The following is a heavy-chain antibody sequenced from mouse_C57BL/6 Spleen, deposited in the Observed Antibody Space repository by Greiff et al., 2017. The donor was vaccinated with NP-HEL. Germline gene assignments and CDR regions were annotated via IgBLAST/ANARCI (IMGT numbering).Heavy chain of an antibody. V-gene: IGHV5-17*01. CDR1: GFTFSDYG. CDR3: ARRELGRSGYFDV. D-gene: IGHD4-1*01. CDR2: ISSGSSTI. Sequence: DVQLVESGGGLVKPGGSLKLSCAASGFTFSDYGMHWVRQAPEKGLEWVAYISSGSSTIYYADTVKGRFTISRDNAKNTLFLQMTSLRSEDTAMYYCARRELGRSGYFDVWGTGTTVTVSS. J-gene: IGHJ1*03.